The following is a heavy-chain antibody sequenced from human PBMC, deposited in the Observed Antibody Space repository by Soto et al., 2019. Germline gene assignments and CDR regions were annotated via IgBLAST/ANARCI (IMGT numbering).Heavy chain of an antibody. V-gene: IGHV1-3*01. Sequence: ASVKVSCKASGYTFTSYVMHWVRQAPGQRLEWMGWINAGNGNTKYSQKFQGRVTITRDTSASTAYMELSSLRSEDTAVYYCARSIVVVTALDYWGQGTLVTVPQ. CDR3: ARSIVVVTALDY. CDR1: GYTFTSYV. D-gene: IGHD2-21*02. CDR2: INAGNGNT. J-gene: IGHJ4*02.